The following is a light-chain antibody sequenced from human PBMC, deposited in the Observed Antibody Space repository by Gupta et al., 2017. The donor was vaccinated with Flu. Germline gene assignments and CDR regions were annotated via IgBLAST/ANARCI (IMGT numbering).Light chain of an antibody. CDR3: QQTYTPPLLT. CDR2: RAS. CDR1: QSISNY. J-gene: IGKJ3*01. V-gene: IGKV1-39*01. Sequence: SSLSASVGDRVTITCRASQSISNYLNWYQQKPGEAPKLLVDRASSLQSGVPSRFSGSGSGTDFTLTISSLQPEDCATYFCQQTYTPPLLTFGPGTKVDIK.